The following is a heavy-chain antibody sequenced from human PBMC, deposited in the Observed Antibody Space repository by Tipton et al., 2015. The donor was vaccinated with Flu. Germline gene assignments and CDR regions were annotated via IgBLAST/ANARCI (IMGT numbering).Heavy chain of an antibody. D-gene: IGHD3-3*01. CDR1: GGSFSGYY. CDR3: AREDLTLRFLEWSGYYFDY. J-gene: IGHJ4*02. CDR2: INHSGST. Sequence: TLSLTCAVYGGSFSGYYWSWIRQPPGKGLEWIGEINHSGSTNYNPSLKSRVTISVDTSKNQFSLKLSSVTAADTAVYYCAREDLTLRFLEWSGYYFDYWGQGTLVTVSS. V-gene: IGHV4-34*01.